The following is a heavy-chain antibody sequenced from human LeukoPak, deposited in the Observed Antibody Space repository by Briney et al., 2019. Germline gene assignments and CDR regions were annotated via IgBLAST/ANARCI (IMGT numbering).Heavy chain of an antibody. J-gene: IGHJ4*02. CDR2: INHSGST. Sequence: PSETLSLTCAVYGGSFSGYYWSWIRQPPGKGLEWIGEINHSGSTNYNPSLKSRVTISVDTSKNQFSLKLSSVTAADTAVYYCARGVLGIQLWPKPTQLYYFDYWGQGTLVTVSS. CDR3: ARGVLGIQLWPKPTQLYYFDY. V-gene: IGHV4-34*01. CDR1: GGSFSGYY. D-gene: IGHD5-18*01.